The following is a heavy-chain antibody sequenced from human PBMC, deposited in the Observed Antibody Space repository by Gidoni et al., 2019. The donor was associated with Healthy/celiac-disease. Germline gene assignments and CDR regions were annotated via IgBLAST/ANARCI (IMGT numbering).Heavy chain of an antibody. CDR3: AKAPGYDSSGYFFDY. Sequence: EVQLLESGGGLVQPGGSLRLSCAASGFPFRSYAMSWVRQAPGKGLGWVSAISGSGGSTYYADSVKGRFTISRDNSKNTLYLQMNSLRAGDTAVYYCAKAPGYDSSGYFFDYWGQGTLVTVSS. CDR2: ISGSGGST. CDR1: GFPFRSYA. V-gene: IGHV3-23*01. D-gene: IGHD3-22*01. J-gene: IGHJ4*02.